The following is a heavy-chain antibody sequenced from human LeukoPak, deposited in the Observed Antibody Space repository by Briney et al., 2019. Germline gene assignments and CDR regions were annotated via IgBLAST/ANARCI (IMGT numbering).Heavy chain of an antibody. J-gene: IGHJ4*02. Sequence: PSETLSLTCTVSGYSISSGYYWGWIRQPPGKGLEWIGSIYHSGSTYYDPSLKSRVTISLDTSKSQFSLELRSVTAADTAEYYCAREPAGYGIHHFDYWGQGTLVTVSS. D-gene: IGHD5-18*01. V-gene: IGHV4-38-2*02. CDR2: IYHSGST. CDR1: GYSISSGYY. CDR3: AREPAGYGIHHFDY.